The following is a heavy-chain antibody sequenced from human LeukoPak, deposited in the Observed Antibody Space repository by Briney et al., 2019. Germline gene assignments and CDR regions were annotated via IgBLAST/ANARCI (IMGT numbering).Heavy chain of an antibody. CDR3: ARARYYGPGISFDY. Sequence: GGSLRLSCAASGFTFSSYSMNWVRQAPGKGLEWVANIKQDGSEKYSVDSVKGRFTISRDNAKNSLYLQMNSLRAEDTAVYYCARARYYGPGISFDYWGQGTLVTVSS. V-gene: IGHV3-7*01. D-gene: IGHD4-17*01. CDR1: GFTFSSYS. CDR2: IKQDGSEK. J-gene: IGHJ4*02.